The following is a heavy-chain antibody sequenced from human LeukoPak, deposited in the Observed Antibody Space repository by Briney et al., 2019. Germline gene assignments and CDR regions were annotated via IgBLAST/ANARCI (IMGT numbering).Heavy chain of an antibody. CDR3: ARGDSSGYYIDY. CDR1: GFTFSSYS. CDR2: ISSSSSYI. J-gene: IGHJ4*02. D-gene: IGHD3-22*01. V-gene: IGHV3-21*01. Sequence: KPGGSLRLSCAASGFTFSSYSMNWVRQAPGEGLEWVSSISSSSSYIHYADSVKGRFTISRDNARNSLYLQMNSLRAEDTAVYYCARGDSSGYYIDYWGQGTLVTVSS.